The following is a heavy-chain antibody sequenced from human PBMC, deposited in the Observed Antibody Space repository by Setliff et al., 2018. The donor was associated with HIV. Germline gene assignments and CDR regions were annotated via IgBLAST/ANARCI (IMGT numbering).Heavy chain of an antibody. V-gene: IGHV1-46*01. CDR2: LNPSGGST. D-gene: IGHD3-22*01. CDR3: ARVDPYSSGFYGY. J-gene: IGHJ4*02. Sequence: ASVKVSCKASGYTFINYYIHWVRKVPGQGLEWMGILNPSGGSTTYALKFQGRVTMTSDTSTSTVYMELSSLRSEDTALYYCARVDPYSSGFYGYWGQGTLVTVSS. CDR1: GYTFINYY.